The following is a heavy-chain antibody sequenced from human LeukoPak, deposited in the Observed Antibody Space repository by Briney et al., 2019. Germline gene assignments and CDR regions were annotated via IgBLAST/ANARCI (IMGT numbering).Heavy chain of an antibody. Sequence: GASVKVSCKASGGTFSSYAISWVRQAPGQGLEWMGGITPIFGTANYAQKFDGRVTITADESTSTAYMELRSLGSEDTAVYYCARDQGSRGYGLAFDIWGQGTMVTVSS. CDR1: GGTFSSYA. CDR3: ARDQGSRGYGLAFDI. CDR2: ITPIFGTA. V-gene: IGHV1-69*13. J-gene: IGHJ3*02. D-gene: IGHD5-12*01.